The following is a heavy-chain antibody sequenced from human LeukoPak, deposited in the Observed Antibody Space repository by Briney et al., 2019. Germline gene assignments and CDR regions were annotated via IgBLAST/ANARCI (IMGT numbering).Heavy chain of an antibody. D-gene: IGHD3-3*01. CDR1: GGSISSDC. CDR3: ARDRQNTIYGFAP. V-gene: IGHV4-59*01. J-gene: IGHJ5*02. CDR2: IYNSGST. Sequence: SETLSLTCTVSGGSISSDCWSWIRQPPGKGREWIGYIYNSGSTNYNPSLKSRVTISVDTSKNQFSLKLNSVTAADTAVYYCARDRQNTIYGFAPWGQGTLVTVSS.